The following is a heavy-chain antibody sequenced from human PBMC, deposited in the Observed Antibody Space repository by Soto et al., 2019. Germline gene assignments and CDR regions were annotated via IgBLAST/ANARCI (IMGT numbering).Heavy chain of an antibody. Sequence: SETLSLTCTVSGGSISSYYWSWIRQPPGKGLEWIGYIYYSGSTNYNPSLRSRVTISVDTSKNQFSLKLSSVTAADTAVYYCARDREYSYGLPGTGYYYMDVWGKGTTVTVSS. D-gene: IGHD5-18*01. CDR2: IYYSGST. CDR1: GGSISSYY. J-gene: IGHJ6*03. V-gene: IGHV4-59*01. CDR3: ARDREYSYGLPGTGYYYMDV.